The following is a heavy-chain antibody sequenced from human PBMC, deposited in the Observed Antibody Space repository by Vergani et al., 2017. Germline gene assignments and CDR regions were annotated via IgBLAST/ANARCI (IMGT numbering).Heavy chain of an antibody. J-gene: IGHJ4*02. CDR2: ISAYNGNT. V-gene: IGHV1-18*04. D-gene: IGHD2-2*01. CDR1: GYTFTSYG. Sequence: QVQLVQSGAEVKKPGASVKVSCKASGYTFTSYGISWVRQAPGQGLEWMGWISAYNGNTNYAQKLQGRVTMTTDTSTSTAYMELRSLRSDDTAVYYCARDHIVVVPFDTDVGYYFDYWGQGTLVTVSS. CDR3: ARDHIVVVPFDTDVGYYFDY.